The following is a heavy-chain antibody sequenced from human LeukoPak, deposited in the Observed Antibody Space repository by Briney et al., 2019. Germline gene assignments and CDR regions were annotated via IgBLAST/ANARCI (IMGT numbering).Heavy chain of an antibody. CDR1: GGSISSYY. CDR2: IYTSGST. Sequence: PSETLSLTCTVSGGSISSYYWSWIRQPAGKGLEWIGRIYTSGSTNYNPSLKSRVTISVDTSKNQFSLKLSSVTAADTAVYYCARLRNYYDSSGYPNRVFDYWGQGTLVTVSS. V-gene: IGHV4-4*07. J-gene: IGHJ4*02. D-gene: IGHD3-22*01. CDR3: ARLRNYYDSSGYPNRVFDY.